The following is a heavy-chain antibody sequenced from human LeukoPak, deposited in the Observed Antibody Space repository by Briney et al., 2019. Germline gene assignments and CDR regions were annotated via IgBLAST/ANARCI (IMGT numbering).Heavy chain of an antibody. J-gene: IGHJ5*02. CDR3: ARLIVGLTNWFHP. D-gene: IGHD1-26*01. CDR1: GFTFSSYG. V-gene: IGHV3-7*05. CDR2: IKEDGSEK. Sequence: GGSLRLSCAASGFTFSSYGMSWVRQAPGKGLEWVANIKEDGSEKYYVDSVKGRFSISRDNAKNSLNLQMNSLRAEDTAVYYCARLIVGLTNWFHPWGQGTLLTVSS.